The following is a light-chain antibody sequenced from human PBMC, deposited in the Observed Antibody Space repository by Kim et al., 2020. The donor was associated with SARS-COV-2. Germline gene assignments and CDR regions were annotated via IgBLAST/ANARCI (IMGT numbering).Light chain of an antibody. CDR3: QQYGSSPEWT. J-gene: IGKJ1*01. Sequence: FVLTQSPGTLSLSPGERATLSCRASQSVSSSYLAWYQQKPGQAPRLLIYGASSRATGIPDRFSGSGSGTDFTLTISRLEPEDFAVYYCQQYGSSPEWTFGQGTKVDIK. V-gene: IGKV3-20*01. CDR1: QSVSSSY. CDR2: GAS.